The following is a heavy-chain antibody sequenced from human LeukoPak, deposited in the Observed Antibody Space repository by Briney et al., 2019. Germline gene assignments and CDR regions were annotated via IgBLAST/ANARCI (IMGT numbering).Heavy chain of an antibody. J-gene: IGHJ4*02. CDR3: ARDDYGSGRDMDY. D-gene: IGHD3-10*01. V-gene: IGHV4-30-4*01. CDR1: GGSISSGDYY. Sequence: PSQTLSLTCTVPGGSISSGDYYWSWIRQPPGKGLEWIGYIYYSGSTYYNPSLKSRVTISVDTSKNQFSLKLSSVTAADTAVYYCARDDYGSGRDMDYWGQGTLVTVSS. CDR2: IYYSGST.